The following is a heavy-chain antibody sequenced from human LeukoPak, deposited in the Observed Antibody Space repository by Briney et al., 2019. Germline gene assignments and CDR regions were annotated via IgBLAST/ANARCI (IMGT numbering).Heavy chain of an antibody. V-gene: IGHV3-21*01. Sequence: PGGSLRLSCAASGFTFSSYTMNWLRQAPGKGLEWVSSISSSSSYIYYTESVKGRFTISRDNAKNSLYLQMNSLRAEDTAVYYCARDLGYSSGPNYWGQGTRVTVSS. CDR1: GFTFSSYT. CDR3: ARDLGYSSGPNY. D-gene: IGHD6-19*01. J-gene: IGHJ4*02. CDR2: ISSSSSYI.